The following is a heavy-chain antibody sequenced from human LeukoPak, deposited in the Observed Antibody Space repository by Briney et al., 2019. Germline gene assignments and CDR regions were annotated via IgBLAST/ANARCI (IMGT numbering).Heavy chain of an antibody. V-gene: IGHV1-69*13. Sequence: SVKVSCKASGGIFSSYAISWVRQAPGQGLEWMGGIIPIFGTANYAQKFQGRVTITADESTSTAYMELSSLRSEDTAVYYCAREVYYYDSSGYPGWFDPWGQGTLVTVSS. CDR3: AREVYYYDSSGYPGWFDP. CDR1: GGIFSSYA. CDR2: IIPIFGTA. D-gene: IGHD3-22*01. J-gene: IGHJ5*02.